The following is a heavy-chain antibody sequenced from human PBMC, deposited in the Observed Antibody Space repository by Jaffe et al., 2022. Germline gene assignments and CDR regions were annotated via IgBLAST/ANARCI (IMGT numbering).Heavy chain of an antibody. CDR1: GDSVSSNSAA. CDR3: ARDVGIVVVGKFDP. D-gene: IGHD2-15*01. J-gene: IGHJ5*02. Sequence: QVQLQQSGPGLVKPSQTLSLTCAISGDSVSSNSAAWNWIRQSPSRGLEWLGRTYYRSDWYSDYAVSVKGRITIKPDTSKNQFSLQLNSVTPEDTAVYYCARDVGIVVVGKFDPWGQGTLVTVSS. CDR2: TYYRSDWYS. V-gene: IGHV6-1*01.